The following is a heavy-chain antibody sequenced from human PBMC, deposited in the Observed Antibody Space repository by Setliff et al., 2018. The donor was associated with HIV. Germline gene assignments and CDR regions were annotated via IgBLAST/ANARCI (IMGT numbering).Heavy chain of an antibody. CDR3: ARGVPPPLIMVRGVIRFGYMDI. V-gene: IGHV4-34*01. J-gene: IGHJ6*03. D-gene: IGHD3-10*01. CDR1: GGSFTDYY. CDR2: INHSGST. Sequence: PSETLSLTCAVYGGSFTDYYWSWIRQPPGKGLEWIGEINHSGSTNYKPSLKSRVTMSVDTSKNQFSLKLGSVTAADTAVYYCARGVPPPLIMVRGVIRFGYMDIWGKGTTVTVSS.